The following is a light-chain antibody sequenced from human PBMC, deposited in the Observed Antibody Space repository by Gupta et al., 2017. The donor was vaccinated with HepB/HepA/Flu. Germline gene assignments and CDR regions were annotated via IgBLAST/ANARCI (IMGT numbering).Light chain of an antibody. V-gene: IGKV1-12*01. CDR1: QDISPY. Sequence: DIQMTQSPSSVSASVGDRVTITCRASQDISPYLAWYQQKPGKAPNLLIYDAPNLQSGVPSRFSGSGSRTDFTLTISSLQPEDSATYFCQQTTSFPPTFGGGTKVEL. CDR2: DAP. CDR3: QQTTSFPPT. J-gene: IGKJ4*01.